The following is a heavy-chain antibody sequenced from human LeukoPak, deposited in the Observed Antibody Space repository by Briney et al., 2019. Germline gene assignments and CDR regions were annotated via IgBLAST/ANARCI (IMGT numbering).Heavy chain of an antibody. D-gene: IGHD3-9*01. CDR3: ARESVYYDILTDYFRAHAINAAFDI. CDR2: ISAYNGNT. Sequence: ASVKVSCKASGYTFTGYYMHWVRQAPGQGLEWMGWISAYNGNTNYAQKFQGRVTMTTDTSTSTAYMELRSLRSDDTAVYYCARESVYYDILTDYFRAHAINAAFDIWGQGTMVTVSS. V-gene: IGHV1-18*04. J-gene: IGHJ3*02. CDR1: GYTFTGYY.